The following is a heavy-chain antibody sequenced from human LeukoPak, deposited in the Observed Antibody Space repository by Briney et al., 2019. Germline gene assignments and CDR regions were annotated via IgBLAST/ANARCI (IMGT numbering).Heavy chain of an antibody. CDR1: GFAFRSHA. CDR2: IRYDGSKK. J-gene: IGHJ4*02. V-gene: IGHV3-30*02. CDR3: AKVAKYYYGSETYYFFEH. D-gene: IGHD3-10*01. Sequence: GGSLRLSCTASGFAFRSHAMHWVRQAPGKGLEGVAFIRYDGSKKVYADSVKGRFTISRDNSKNTLYLQMYSLRAEDPAVYYCAKVAKYYYGSETYYFFEHWGQGTPVTASS.